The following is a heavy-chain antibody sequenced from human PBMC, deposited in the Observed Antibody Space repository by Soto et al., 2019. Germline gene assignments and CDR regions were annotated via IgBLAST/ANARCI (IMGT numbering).Heavy chain of an antibody. D-gene: IGHD6-19*01. Sequence: PSETLSLTCGVYNGSFSDYFWNWIRQLPGKGLEWIGEIKESGFATYNPSLKRRVTMSVDTANNQFSLKVTSVTAADTAVYYCARGKSSGPLYYFDTWGQGTLVTVSS. J-gene: IGHJ4*02. CDR3: ARGKSSGPLYYFDT. CDR2: IKESGFA. V-gene: IGHV4-34*01. CDR1: NGSFSDYF.